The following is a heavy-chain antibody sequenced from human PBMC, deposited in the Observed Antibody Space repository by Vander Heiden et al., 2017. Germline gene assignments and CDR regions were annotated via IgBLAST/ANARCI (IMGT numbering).Heavy chain of an antibody. CDR1: GFTFSLYA. Sequence: EVQLLESVGGLVQPGGSLRLSCAASGFTFSLYAMGWVRKAPGKGLEWVSAISGSGGRTYYADSVKGRFTISRDNSKNTLYLQMNSLRAEDTAVYYCAKGGVIVPSGSYYRGAFDIWGQGTMVTVSS. J-gene: IGHJ3*02. D-gene: IGHD3-10*01. CDR2: ISGSGGRT. CDR3: AKGGVIVPSGSYYRGAFDI. V-gene: IGHV3-23*01.